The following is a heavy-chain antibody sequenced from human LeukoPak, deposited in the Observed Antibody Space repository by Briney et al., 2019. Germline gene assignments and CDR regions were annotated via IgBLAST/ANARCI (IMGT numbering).Heavy chain of an antibody. V-gene: IGHV4-34*01. D-gene: IGHD3-10*01. Sequence: SEPLSLTCAVYGGSFSNYYWSWIRQPPGKGLEWIGEINHRGRTNYDPSLKSRVTISTETSKNQFSLSLKSVTAADTAVYYCARLRVSWFGGPGNAFDIWGQGTMVTVSS. CDR2: INHRGRT. J-gene: IGHJ3*02. CDR3: ARLRVSWFGGPGNAFDI. CDR1: GGSFSNYY.